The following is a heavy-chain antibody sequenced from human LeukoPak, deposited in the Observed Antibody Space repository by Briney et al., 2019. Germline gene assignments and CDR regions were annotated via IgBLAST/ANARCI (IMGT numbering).Heavy chain of an antibody. CDR3: AKGLGDCSSTSCYYPQV. J-gene: IGHJ6*02. CDR1: RFTFSSYG. Sequence: GGSLRLSCAASRFTFSSYGMHWVRQAPGKGLEWVAVISYDGSNKYYADSVKGRFTIPRDNSKNTLYLQMNSLRAEDTAVYYCAKGLGDCSSTSCYYPQVWGQGTTVTVSS. V-gene: IGHV3-30*18. D-gene: IGHD2-2*01. CDR2: ISYDGSNK.